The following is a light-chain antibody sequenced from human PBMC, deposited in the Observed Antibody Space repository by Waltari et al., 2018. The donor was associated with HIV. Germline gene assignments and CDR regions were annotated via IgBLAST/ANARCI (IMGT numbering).Light chain of an antibody. CDR1: QSLGGY. CDR3: QQRRNWPQT. Sequence: EIVLTQSPATLSLSPGERATLSCRASQSLGGYLAWYQQKPGQAPRLLIYDVSNRATGIPARFSGSGSGTDFTLTVSSLEPEDFAVYYCQQRRNWPQTFGQGTKVEIK. CDR2: DVS. J-gene: IGKJ1*01. V-gene: IGKV3-11*01.